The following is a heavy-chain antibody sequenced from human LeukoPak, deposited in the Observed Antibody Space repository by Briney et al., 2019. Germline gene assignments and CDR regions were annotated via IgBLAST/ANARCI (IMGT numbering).Heavy chain of an antibody. CDR3: ARGAGDKLTFDY. V-gene: IGHV4-4*02. Sequence: SETLSLTCAVSGASISSSHWWSWVRQPPGKGLEWIGEIYHSGNTNYNPSLKSRVTISVDKSKSQFSLKLSSVTAADTAVYYCARGAGDKLTFDYWGQGTLVTVSS. J-gene: IGHJ4*02. D-gene: IGHD4-17*01. CDR1: GASISSSHW. CDR2: IYHSGNT.